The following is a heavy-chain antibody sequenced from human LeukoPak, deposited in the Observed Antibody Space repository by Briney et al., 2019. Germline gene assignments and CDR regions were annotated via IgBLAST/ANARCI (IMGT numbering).Heavy chain of an antibody. Sequence: KPSETLSLTCIVSGGSISRYYWNWIRQPPGKGLEWIGYIYYSGSTNYNPSLKSRVTISVDTSKNQFSLKLSSVTAADTAVYYCARVLWNWFDPWGQGTLVTVSS. CDR1: GGSISRYY. V-gene: IGHV4-59*01. CDR2: IYYSGST. J-gene: IGHJ5*02. CDR3: ARVLWNWFDP.